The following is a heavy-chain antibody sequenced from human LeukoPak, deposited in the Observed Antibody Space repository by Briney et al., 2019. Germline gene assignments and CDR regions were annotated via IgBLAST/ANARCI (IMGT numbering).Heavy chain of an antibody. CDR2: IYHSGSS. J-gene: IGHJ4*02. CDR1: GYSISSGYY. D-gene: IGHD3-10*01. CDR3: ARVSPYGSGSYYPDY. Sequence: SETLSLTCTVSGYSISSGYYWGWIRQPPGKGLEWIGSIYHSGSSYYNPSLKSRVTISVDTSKNQFSLKLSSVTAADTAVYYCARVSPYGSGSYYPDYWGQGTLVTVSS. V-gene: IGHV4-38-2*02.